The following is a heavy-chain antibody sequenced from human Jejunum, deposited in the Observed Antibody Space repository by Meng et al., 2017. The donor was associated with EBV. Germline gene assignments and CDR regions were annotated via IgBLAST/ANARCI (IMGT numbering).Heavy chain of an antibody. V-gene: IGHV1-24*01. CDR3: ATAHGFTIFGVAYYFDY. D-gene: IGHD3-3*01. Sequence: VQVVQSGAEVKKPGASVKVSCKVSGYSLTELSMHWVRQAPGKGLEWMGGFDPEDGETIYAQKFQGRVTMTEDTSTDTAYMELSSLRSEDTAVYYCATAHGFTIFGVAYYFDYWGQGTLVTVSS. CDR2: FDPEDGET. J-gene: IGHJ4*02. CDR1: GYSLTELS.